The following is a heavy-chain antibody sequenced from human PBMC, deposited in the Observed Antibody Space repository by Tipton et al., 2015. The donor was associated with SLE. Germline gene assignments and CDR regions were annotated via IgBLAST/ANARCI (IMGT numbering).Heavy chain of an antibody. CDR3: ARGRGILLFDY. Sequence: TLSLTCAVYGGSFSGYYWTWIRQPPGKAREWIGEISHGGITNYNPSRKSRVTISVDTSKNQFSLKLSSVTAADTAVYYCARGRGILLFDYWGQGTLFTVSS. CDR2: ISHGGIT. V-gene: IGHV4-34*01. J-gene: IGHJ4*02. CDR1: GGSFSGYY.